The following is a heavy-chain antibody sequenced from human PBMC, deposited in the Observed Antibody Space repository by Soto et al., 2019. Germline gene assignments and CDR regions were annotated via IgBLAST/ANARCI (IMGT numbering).Heavy chain of an antibody. CDR2: IYHSGST. V-gene: IGHV4-30-2*01. J-gene: IGHJ3*02. D-gene: IGHD5-18*01. Sequence: PSETLSLTCAVSGGSISSGCYSWSWIRQPPGKGLEWIGYIYHSGSTYYNPSLKSRVTISVDRSKNQFSLKLSSVTAADTAVYYCARGTVISYGYAFDIWGQGTMVTVSS. CDR3: ARGTVISYGYAFDI. CDR1: GGSISSGCYS.